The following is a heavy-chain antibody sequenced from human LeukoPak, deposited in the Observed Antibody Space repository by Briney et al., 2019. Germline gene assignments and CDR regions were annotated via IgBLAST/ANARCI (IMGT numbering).Heavy chain of an antibody. J-gene: IGHJ4*02. CDR1: GGSISSGGYS. CDR3: ARALPAHSGGYYLDY. CDR2: IYHSGST. Sequence: KPSETLSLTCAVSGGSISSGGYSWSWIRQPPGKGLEWIGYIYHSGSTYYNPSLKSRVTISVDRSKNQFSLKLSSVTAADTAVYYCARALPAHSGGYYLDYWGQGTLVTVSS. V-gene: IGHV4-30-2*01. D-gene: IGHD1-26*01.